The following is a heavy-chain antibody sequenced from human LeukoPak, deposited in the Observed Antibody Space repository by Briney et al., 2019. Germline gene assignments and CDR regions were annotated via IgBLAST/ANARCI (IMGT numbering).Heavy chain of an antibody. CDR3: VSFYETY. Sequence: GGSLRLSCVASANYWMHWVRQAPGKGLVWVSHINSDGSWTSYADSMKGRFTISKDNAKNTVYLQMNSLRAEDTAVYYCVSFYETYWGRGTLVTVSS. CDR1: ANYW. V-gene: IGHV3-74*01. CDR2: INSDGSWT. J-gene: IGHJ4*02. D-gene: IGHD2/OR15-2a*01.